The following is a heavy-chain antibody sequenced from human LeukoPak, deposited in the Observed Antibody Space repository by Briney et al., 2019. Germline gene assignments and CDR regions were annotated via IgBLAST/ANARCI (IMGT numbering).Heavy chain of an antibody. CDR1: GYTFTSYA. D-gene: IGHD3-16*01. J-gene: IGHJ4*02. CDR2: ISGYNGNT. CDR3: ARDPGDQLDY. V-gene: IGHV1-18*01. Sequence: ASVKVSCKASGYTFTSYAISWVRQAPGQGPEWMGWISGYNGNTNYAEKFEDRVTMTRDTSTNTVYMDLKTLRSDDTAVYYCARDPGDQLDYWGQGTLVTVSS.